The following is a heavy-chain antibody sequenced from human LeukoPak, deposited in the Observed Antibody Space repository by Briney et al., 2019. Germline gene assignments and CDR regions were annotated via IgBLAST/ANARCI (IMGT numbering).Heavy chain of an antibody. CDR2: IYYSGST. CDR3: ARVIVVVKAFDI. J-gene: IGHJ3*02. CDR1: GGSISSGDYY. V-gene: IGHV4-30-4*01. Sequence: SQTLSLTCTVSGGSISSGDYYWSWIRQPPGEGLEWIGYIYYSGSTYYNPSLKSRVTISVDTSKNQFSLKLSSVTAADTAVYYCARVIVVVKAFDIWGQGTMVTVSS. D-gene: IGHD2-21*01.